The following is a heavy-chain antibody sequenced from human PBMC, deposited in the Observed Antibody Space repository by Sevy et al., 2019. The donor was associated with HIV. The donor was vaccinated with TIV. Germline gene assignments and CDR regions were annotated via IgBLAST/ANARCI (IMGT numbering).Heavy chain of an antibody. Sequence: ASVKVSCKVSGYTLTELSMHWVRQAPGKGLEWMGGFDPEDGETIYAQKLQGRVTMTTDTSTSTAYMELRSLRSDDTAVYYCARTVGATEYYYYYYGMDVWGQGTTVTVSS. J-gene: IGHJ6*02. CDR1: GYTLTELS. CDR2: FDPEDGET. V-gene: IGHV1-24*01. CDR3: ARTVGATEYYYYYYGMDV. D-gene: IGHD1-26*01.